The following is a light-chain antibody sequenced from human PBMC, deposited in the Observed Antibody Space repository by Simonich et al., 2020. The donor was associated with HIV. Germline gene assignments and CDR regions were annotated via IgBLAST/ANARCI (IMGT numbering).Light chain of an antibody. Sequence: SYELTQPPSVSVSPGQTATITCSGDALPKKYAYWYQQKSGQAPVLGIYEDSKPPSGIPERFSGSSSGTMATLTISGVQAEDEADYYCQSADSSVVFGGGTKLTVL. J-gene: IGLJ2*01. CDR1: ALPKKY. V-gene: IGLV3-10*01. CDR2: EDS. CDR3: QSADSSVV.